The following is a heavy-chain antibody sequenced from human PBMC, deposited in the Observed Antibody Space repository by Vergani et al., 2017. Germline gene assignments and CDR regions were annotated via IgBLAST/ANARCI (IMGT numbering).Heavy chain of an antibody. CDR1: GGPFSSYA. CDR2: IIPIFGTA. CDR3: ARDAGIAAASVWFDP. V-gene: IGHV1-69*13. D-gene: IGHD6-13*01. Sequence: QVQLVQSGAEVKKPGFSVKVSCKASGGPFSSYAISWVGPAPGQGLKWMGRIIPIFGTANYAQKFQGRVTITADESTSTAYMELSSLRSEDTAVYYCARDAGIAAASVWFDPWGQGTLVTVSS. J-gene: IGHJ5*02.